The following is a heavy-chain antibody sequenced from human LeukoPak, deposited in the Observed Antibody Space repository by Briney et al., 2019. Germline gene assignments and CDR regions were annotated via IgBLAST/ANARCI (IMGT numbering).Heavy chain of an antibody. V-gene: IGHV3-23*01. CDR3: ATDRGWRTSGYYLYYFEY. Sequence: SGGSLRLSCAASGFTFSSYAMSWVRQAPGKGLEWVSAISGSGGSTYYADSVRGRYTISRDNTKNSLYLQMSSLRAEDTAVYYCATDRGWRTSGYYLYYFEYWGQGTLVTFSS. D-gene: IGHD3-3*01. CDR1: GFTFSSYA. J-gene: IGHJ4*02. CDR2: ISGSGGST.